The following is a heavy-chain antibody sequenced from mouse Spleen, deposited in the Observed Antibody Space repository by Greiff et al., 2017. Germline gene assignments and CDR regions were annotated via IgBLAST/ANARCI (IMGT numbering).Heavy chain of an antibody. Sequence: EVQVVESGGGLVKLGGSLKLSCAASGFTFSSYAMSWVRQTPEKRLEWVATISSGGGNTYYPDSVKGRFTISRDNAKNTLYLQMSSLKSEDTAMYYCARHPPYYRYDYWGQGTTLTVSS. D-gene: IGHD2-14*01. J-gene: IGHJ2*01. CDR3: ARHPPYYRYDY. CDR1: GFTFSSYA. CDR2: ISSGGGNT. V-gene: IGHV5-9-3*01.